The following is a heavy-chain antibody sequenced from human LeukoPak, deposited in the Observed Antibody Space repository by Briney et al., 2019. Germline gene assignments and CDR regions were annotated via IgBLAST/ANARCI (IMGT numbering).Heavy chain of an antibody. Sequence: PGGSLRLSCAASAFTFSRYGMHRVRQAPGKGLEWVAFIRYDGSNKYYADSVKGRFTISRDNSKNTLYLQMNSLRAEDTAVYYCARDYYDSSGYYQLLPDYWGQGTLVTVSS. CDR3: ARDYYDSSGYYQLLPDY. J-gene: IGHJ4*02. V-gene: IGHV3-30*02. CDR1: AFTFSRYG. D-gene: IGHD3-22*01. CDR2: IRYDGSNK.